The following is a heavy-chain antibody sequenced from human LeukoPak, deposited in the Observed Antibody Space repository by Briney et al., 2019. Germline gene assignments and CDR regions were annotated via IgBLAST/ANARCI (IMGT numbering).Heavy chain of an antibody. CDR2: ISSSGSTI. V-gene: IGHV3-11*01. D-gene: IGHD2-2*02. J-gene: IGHJ6*02. CDR3: ARYCSSTSCYIDLNYGMDV. CDR1: GFTFSDYY. Sequence: GSLRLSCAASGFTFSDYYMSWVRQAPGKGLEWVSYISSSGSTIYYADSVKGRFTISRDNAKNSLYLQMNSLRAEDTAVYYCARYCSSTSCYIDLNYGMDVWGQGTTVTVPS.